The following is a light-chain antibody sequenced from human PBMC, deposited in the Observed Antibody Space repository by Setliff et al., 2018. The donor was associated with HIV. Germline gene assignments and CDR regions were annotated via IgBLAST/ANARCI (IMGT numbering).Light chain of an antibody. V-gene: IGLV2-23*02. CDR2: EVD. J-gene: IGLJ1*01. CDR3: SSYAGADAFDV. CDR1: DSDVGTYNL. Sequence: QSVLTQLASVSGSPGQSIAISCTGNDSDVGTYNLVSWYQQHPGKAPQLTIFEVDKRPSGISDRFSGSKSGNTASLTISGLQAEDEADYYCSSYAGADAFDVFGTGTKVTVL.